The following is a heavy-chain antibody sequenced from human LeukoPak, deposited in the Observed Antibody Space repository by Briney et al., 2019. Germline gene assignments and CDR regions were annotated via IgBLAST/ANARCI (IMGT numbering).Heavy chain of an antibody. V-gene: IGHV3-7*03. Sequence: GGALRLSCAASGFIFSSNWMSWVRLAPGRGVEWVGNIKEDGTESYYVDSVNGRFTISRDNAKNSLYLQMNSLRVEDTAVYYCAKEGRSLQAYWGQGTLVTVSS. CDR1: GFIFSSNW. J-gene: IGHJ4*02. CDR3: AKEGRSLQAY. D-gene: IGHD5-24*01. CDR2: IKEDGTES.